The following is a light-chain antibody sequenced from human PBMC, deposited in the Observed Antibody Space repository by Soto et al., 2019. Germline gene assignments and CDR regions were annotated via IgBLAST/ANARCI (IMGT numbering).Light chain of an antibody. CDR1: QSVSSSY. Sequence: EIVLTQSPGTLSLSPGERYTLSCMASQSVSSSYLAWYQQKPGQAPRLLIYGASSRATGIPDRFSGSGSGTDFTLTISRLEPEDFAVYYCQQYGSSPPTFGPGTKVDIK. CDR2: GAS. V-gene: IGKV3-20*01. CDR3: QQYGSSPPT. J-gene: IGKJ1*01.